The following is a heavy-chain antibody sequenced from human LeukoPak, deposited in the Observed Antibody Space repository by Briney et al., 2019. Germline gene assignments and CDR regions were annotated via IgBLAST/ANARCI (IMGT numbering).Heavy chain of an antibody. Sequence: PSETLSLTCTVSGGSISSYYWSWIRQPPGQGLEWIGYIYYIGNTGHNPSLKSRVTISVDTSKNQFSLKLSSVTAADTAVYYCARGRQWLAPIDYWGQGTLVTVSS. J-gene: IGHJ4*02. D-gene: IGHD6-19*01. V-gene: IGHV4-59*12. CDR2: IYYIGNT. CDR3: ARGRQWLAPIDY. CDR1: GGSISSYY.